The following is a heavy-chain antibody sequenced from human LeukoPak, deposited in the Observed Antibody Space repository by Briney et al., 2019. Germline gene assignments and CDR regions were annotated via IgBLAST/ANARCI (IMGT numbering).Heavy chain of an antibody. CDR3: AKYSHSSGARSFDD. CDR1: GFTFSQYA. Sequence: GGSLRLSCSASGFTFSQYAMRCLRHPPGKGLECISSITGSDATTNYSDSVKGRFTISRDNSKNTLYLQMSSLRAEDTAVYYCAKYSHSSGARSFDDWGQGTLVTVS. D-gene: IGHD3-22*01. V-gene: IGHV3-23*01. J-gene: IGHJ4*02. CDR2: ITGSDATT.